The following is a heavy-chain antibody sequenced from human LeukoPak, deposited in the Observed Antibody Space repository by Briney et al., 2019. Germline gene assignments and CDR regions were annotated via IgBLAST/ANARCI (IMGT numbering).Heavy chain of an antibody. D-gene: IGHD4-23*01. CDR2: IIPIFGTA. J-gene: IGHJ4*02. CDR3: ARNGGRYYFDY. Sequence: ASVKVSCKASGGTFSSYAISWVRQAPGQRLEWMGGIIPIFGTANYAQKFQGRVTITADESTSTAYMELSSLRSEDTAVYYCARNGGRYYFDYWGQGTLVTVSS. V-gene: IGHV1-69*13. CDR1: GGTFSSYA.